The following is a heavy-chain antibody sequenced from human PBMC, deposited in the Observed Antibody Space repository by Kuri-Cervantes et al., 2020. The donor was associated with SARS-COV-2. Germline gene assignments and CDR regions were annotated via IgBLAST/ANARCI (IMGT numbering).Heavy chain of an antibody. CDR1: GGSISSSSYY. CDR3: ARDTSSGSWFDP. CDR2: IYYSGST. D-gene: IGHD2-2*01. Sequence: GSLRLSCTVSGGSISSSSYYWGWIRQPPGKGLEWIGSIYYSGSTYYNPSLKSRVTISVDTAKNQFSLQLSSVTAADTAVYFCARDTSSGSWFDPWGQGTLVTISS. V-gene: IGHV4-39*07. J-gene: IGHJ5*02.